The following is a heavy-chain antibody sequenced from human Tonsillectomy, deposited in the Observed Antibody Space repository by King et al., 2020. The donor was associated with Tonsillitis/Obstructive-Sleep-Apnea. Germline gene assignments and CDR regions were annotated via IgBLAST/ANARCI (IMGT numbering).Heavy chain of an antibody. CDR2: IYSGGSA. CDR1: GFTVSSNY. Sequence: VQLVESGGGLIQPGGSLRLSCAASGFTVSSNYMRWVRQAPGKGLEWVSVIYSGGSAYYADSVKGRFTISRDNSKNTLYLQMNSRKAEDTAVYYCALIRYDSGYPGPDYWGQGTLVTVSS. J-gene: IGHJ4*02. CDR3: ALIRYDSGYPGPDY. D-gene: IGHD5-12*01. V-gene: IGHV3-53*01.